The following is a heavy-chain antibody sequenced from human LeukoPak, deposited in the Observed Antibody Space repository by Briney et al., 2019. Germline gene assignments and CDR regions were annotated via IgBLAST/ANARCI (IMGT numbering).Heavy chain of an antibody. V-gene: IGHV3-23*01. D-gene: IGHD6-13*01. CDR2: ISGSGGST. CDR3: AKARSTYSSSWYYFDY. Sequence: PGGSLRLSCAASGFTFSSYAMSWVRQAPGKGLEWVSAISGSGGSTYYADSVKGRFTISRDNSKNTLYLQMNSLRAEDTAVYYCAKARSTYSSSWYYFDYWGQGTLVTVSS. CDR1: GFTFSSYA. J-gene: IGHJ4*02.